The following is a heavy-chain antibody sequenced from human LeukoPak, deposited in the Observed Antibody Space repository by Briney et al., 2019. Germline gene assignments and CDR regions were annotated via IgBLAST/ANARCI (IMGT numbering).Heavy chain of an antibody. J-gene: IGHJ6*02. CDR3: ARDPEQLGDYYYGMDV. D-gene: IGHD6-6*01. CDR1: GGTFSSYA. CDR2: IIPILGIA. Sequence: ASVKVSCKASGGTFSSYAISWVRQAPGQGLEWMGRIIPILGIANYAQKFQGRVTITADKSTSTAYMELRSLRSDDTAVYYCARDPEQLGDYYYGMDVWGQGTTVTVSS. V-gene: IGHV1-69*04.